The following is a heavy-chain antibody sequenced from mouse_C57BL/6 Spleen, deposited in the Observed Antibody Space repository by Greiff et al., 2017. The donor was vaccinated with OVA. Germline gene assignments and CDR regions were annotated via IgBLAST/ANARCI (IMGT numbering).Heavy chain of an antibody. J-gene: IGHJ4*01. CDR1: GYTFTSYW. Sequence: VKLQQSGAELVMPGASVKLSCKASGYTFTSYWMHWVKQRPGQGLEWIGEIDPSDSYTNYNQKFKGKSTLTVDKSSSTAYMQLSSLTSEDSAIYYCARSRGLRGLYAMDYWGQGTSVTVSS. CDR3: ARSRGLRGLYAMDY. D-gene: IGHD2-4*01. CDR2: IDPSDSYT. V-gene: IGHV1-69*01.